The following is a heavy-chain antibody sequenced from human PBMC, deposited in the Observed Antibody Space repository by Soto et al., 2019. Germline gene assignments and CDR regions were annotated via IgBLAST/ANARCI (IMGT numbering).Heavy chain of an antibody. D-gene: IGHD3-10*01. V-gene: IGHV3-48*01. CDR2: ISSSSSTI. CDR1: GFTFISYS. CDR3: ARDLDYASGDYYGMDV. Sequence: GGSLRLSCAASGFTFISYSMNWVLQAPGKGLEWVSYISSSSSTIYYADSVKGRFTISRDNAKNTLYLQMNSLRAEDTAVYYCARDLDYASGDYYGMDVWGQGTTVTVAS. J-gene: IGHJ6*02.